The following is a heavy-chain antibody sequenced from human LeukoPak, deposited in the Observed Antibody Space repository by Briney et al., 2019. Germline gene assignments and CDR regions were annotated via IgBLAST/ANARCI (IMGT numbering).Heavy chain of an antibody. CDR1: GYTFTGYY. V-gene: IGHV1-2*02. CDR2: INPNSGGT. J-gene: IGHJ4*02. CDR3: ARGRQGSSSGFDY. D-gene: IGHD6-6*01. Sequence: ASVKVSCKASGYTFTGYYMHWVRQAPGQGLEWMGWINPNSGGTNYAQKFQGRVTMTRDTSISTAYLQWSSLKASDTAMYYCARGRQGSSSGFDYWGQGTLVTVSS.